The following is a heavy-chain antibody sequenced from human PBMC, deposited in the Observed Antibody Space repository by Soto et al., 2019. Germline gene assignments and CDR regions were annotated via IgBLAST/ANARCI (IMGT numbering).Heavy chain of an antibody. CDR3: ARRHDILTGPDAFDT. CDR1: GDSVGSDGYY. V-gene: IGHV4-31*02. D-gene: IGHD3-9*01. CDR2: IYYSGST. J-gene: IGHJ3*02. Sequence: QVQVQESGPGLVKPSQTLSLTCTVSGDSVGSDGYYWTWIRQHPGKGLEWIGDIYYSGSTSYHPSLKARVTISVDTSENHLPLKLNSVTAADTAVYYCARRHDILTGPDAFDTWGQGTMVTVSS.